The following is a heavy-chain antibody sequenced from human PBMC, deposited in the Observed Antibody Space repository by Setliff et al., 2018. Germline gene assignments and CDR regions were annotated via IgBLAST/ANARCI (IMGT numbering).Heavy chain of an antibody. V-gene: IGHV1-46*01. CDR3: AREDGPNYYYYYMDI. D-gene: IGHD2-8*01. CDR1: AFTKYY. Sequence: ASVKVSCKASAFTKYYVHWVRQAPGQGLEWMGIIHPSGGSTTYAQKFQGRVTMTRDTSTGTVNMELSSLRSEDTAVYFCAREDGPNYYYYYMDIWGKGTTVTVSS. CDR2: IHPSGGST. J-gene: IGHJ6*03.